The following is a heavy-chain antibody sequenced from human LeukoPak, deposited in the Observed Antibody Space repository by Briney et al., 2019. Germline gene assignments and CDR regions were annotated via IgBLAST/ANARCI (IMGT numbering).Heavy chain of an antibody. CDR2: INPNSGGT. Sequence: GASVKVSCKASGYTFTGYYMHWVRQAPGQGLGWMGRINPNSGGTNYAQKFQGRVTMTRDTSISTAYMELSRLRSDDTAVYYCTTTIGNLNFDYWGQGTLVTVSS. CDR1: GYTFTGYY. V-gene: IGHV1-2*06. CDR3: TTTIGNLNFDY. D-gene: IGHD1-14*01. J-gene: IGHJ4*02.